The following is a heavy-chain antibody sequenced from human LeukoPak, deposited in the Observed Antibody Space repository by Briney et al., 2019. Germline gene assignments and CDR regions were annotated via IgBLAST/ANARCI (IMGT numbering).Heavy chain of an antibody. Sequence: GGSLRLSCAASGFSFSTYSMNWVRQAPGKGLEWVSSINSDSIWIYYADSVKGRFTISRDNARNSLYLQMNSLRAEDTAVYYCARDFYDGFALDYWGQGTLVTVSS. D-gene: IGHD2/OR15-2a*01. CDR1: GFSFSTYS. J-gene: IGHJ4*02. CDR3: ARDFYDGFALDY. V-gene: IGHV3-21*01. CDR2: INSDSIWI.